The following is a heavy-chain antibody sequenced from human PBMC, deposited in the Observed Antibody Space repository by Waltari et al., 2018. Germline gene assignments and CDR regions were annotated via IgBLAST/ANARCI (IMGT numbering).Heavy chain of an antibody. V-gene: IGHV1-2*02. Sequence: QVQLVQSGAEVKKPGASVKVSCMASGYTFTAYYVHWVRQAPGQGLEWMGWINPYSGATNSAQKFQGRVTMTRDTSVSTAYMELRSLRSDDTAVYYCARDREASMASFYYYGLDVWGLGTTVIVS. CDR3: ARDREASMASFYYYGLDV. CDR2: INPYSGAT. J-gene: IGHJ6*02. D-gene: IGHD3-10*01. CDR1: GYTFTAYY.